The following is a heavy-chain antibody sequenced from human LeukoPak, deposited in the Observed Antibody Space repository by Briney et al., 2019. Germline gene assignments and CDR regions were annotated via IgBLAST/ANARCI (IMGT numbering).Heavy chain of an antibody. D-gene: IGHD4-17*01. Sequence: SETLSLTCTVSGGSTGSDYWSWIRQPPGKGLEWIAYVYYSGVTSYNPSLKSRVAISIDTSKNQFSLNLSSVTAADTAVYYCARAPLTTATSDYFDLWGLGTLVTVSS. V-gene: IGHV4-59*08. CDR1: GGSTGSDY. CDR3: ARAPLTTATSDYFDL. J-gene: IGHJ4*02. CDR2: VYYSGVT.